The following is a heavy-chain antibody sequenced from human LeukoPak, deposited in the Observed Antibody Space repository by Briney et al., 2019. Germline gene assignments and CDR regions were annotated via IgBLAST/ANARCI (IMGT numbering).Heavy chain of an antibody. CDR1: GFTFSSYW. CDR2: IKQDGSEK. Sequence: GGSLRLSCAASGFTFSSYWMSWVRQAPGKGLEWVANIKQDGSEKYYVDSVKGRFTISRDNAKNSLYLQMNSLRAEDTAVYYCAKDLINYYDSSGYYLDYWGQGTLVTVSS. D-gene: IGHD3-22*01. J-gene: IGHJ4*02. CDR3: AKDLINYYDSSGYYLDY. V-gene: IGHV3-7*03.